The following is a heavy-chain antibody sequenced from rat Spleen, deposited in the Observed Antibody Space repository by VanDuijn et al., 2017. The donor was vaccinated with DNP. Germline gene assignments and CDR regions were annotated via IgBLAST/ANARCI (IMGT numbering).Heavy chain of an antibody. CDR3: TRVYYSAEDWFAY. D-gene: IGHD1-1*01. Sequence: QVQLIESGPGLVQPSQTLSLTCTVSGFSLTNYAVGWVRQPPGKGLEWIAAVSGVGNTYYNSGLKSRLIIRRDTSKSQVFLKMNSLQTEATAIYFCTRVYYSAEDWFAYWGQGTLVTVSS. V-gene: IGHV2S12*01. CDR2: VSGVGNT. J-gene: IGHJ3*01. CDR1: GFSLTNYA.